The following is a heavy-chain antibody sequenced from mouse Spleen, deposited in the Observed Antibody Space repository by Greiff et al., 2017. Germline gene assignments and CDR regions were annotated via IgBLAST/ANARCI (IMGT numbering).Heavy chain of an antibody. Sequence: VQLQQSGPELVKPGASVKISCKASGYTFTDYYMNWVKQSHGKSLEWIGDINPNNGGTSYNQKFKGKATLTVDKSSSTAYMELRSLTSEDSAVYYCARSGTTASAWFAYWGQGTLVTVSA. CDR2: INPNNGGT. V-gene: IGHV1-26*01. J-gene: IGHJ3*01. CDR3: ARSGTTASAWFAY. D-gene: IGHD1-2*01. CDR1: GYTFTDYY.